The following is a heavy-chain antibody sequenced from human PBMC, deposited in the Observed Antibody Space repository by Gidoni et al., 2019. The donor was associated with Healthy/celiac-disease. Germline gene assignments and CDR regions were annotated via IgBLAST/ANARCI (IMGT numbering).Heavy chain of an antibody. V-gene: IGHV3-9*01. D-gene: IGHD3-9*01. CDR3: AKDINRYFDEGWFDP. Sequence: EVQLVEAGGGLGQPCRSLSLSCAAYGFTFVCYAMHWVRQAPGKGLEWGSGISRNSGSVGYADSVKGRFTISRDNGKNAMYLQMNSLRAEDTALYYCAKDINRYFDEGWFDPWGQGTLVTVSS. CDR1: GFTFVCYA. J-gene: IGHJ5*02. CDR2: ISRNSGSV.